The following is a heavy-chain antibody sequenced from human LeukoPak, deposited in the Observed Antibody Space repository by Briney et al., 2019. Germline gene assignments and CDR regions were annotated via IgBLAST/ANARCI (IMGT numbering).Heavy chain of an antibody. V-gene: IGHV3-23*01. D-gene: IGHD3-22*01. Sequence: GGSLRLSCAASGFTFSSYAMSWVCQAPGKGLEWVSAISGSGGSTYYADSVKGRFTISRDNSKNTLYLQMNSLRAEDTAVYYCAKDTISAMIVVVGMWGQGTLVTVSS. CDR2: ISGSGGST. CDR1: GFTFSSYA. CDR3: AKDTISAMIVVVGM. J-gene: IGHJ4*02.